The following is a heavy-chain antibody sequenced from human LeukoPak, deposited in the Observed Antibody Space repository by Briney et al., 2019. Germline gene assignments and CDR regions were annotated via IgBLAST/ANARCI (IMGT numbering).Heavy chain of an antibody. D-gene: IGHD3-10*01. Sequence: GGSLRLSCAASGFTFSSYAMHWVRQAPGKGLEWVAVRSYDGSNKYYADAVKGRCTISRDNSNKTLYLQRNRLRAEQTDVYYCARHPTTGGEAFDIWGQGTMVTVSS. CDR2: RSYDGSNK. J-gene: IGHJ3*02. CDR3: ARHPTTGGEAFDI. V-gene: IGHV3-30-3*01. CDR1: GFTFSSYA.